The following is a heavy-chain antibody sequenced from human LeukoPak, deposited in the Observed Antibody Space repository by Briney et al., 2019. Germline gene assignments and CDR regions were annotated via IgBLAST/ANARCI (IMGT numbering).Heavy chain of an antibody. J-gene: IGHJ4*02. CDR2: INTNTGNP. Sequence: ASVKVSCKASGYTFTSYAMNWVRQAPGQGLEWMGWINTNTGNPTYAQGFTGRFVFSLDTSVSTAYLQISSLKAEDTAVYYCARGSQQQLVIYYYDYWGQGTLVTVSS. CDR1: GYTFTSYA. V-gene: IGHV7-4-1*02. D-gene: IGHD6-13*01. CDR3: ARGSQQQLVIYYYDY.